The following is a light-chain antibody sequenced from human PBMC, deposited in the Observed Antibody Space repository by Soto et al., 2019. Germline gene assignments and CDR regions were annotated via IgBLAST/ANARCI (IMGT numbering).Light chain of an antibody. CDR3: EQYGSPYP. CDR2: GAY. V-gene: IGKV3-20*01. Sequence: EIVLTQSPGTLSLSPGERATLSCRASQSVSSSYLAWYQQKPGQDPRLLIYGAYGRATGIPDRFSGSGSGTDFALTISGLEPGDYAVYYWEQYGSPYPFGQATKLEIK. J-gene: IGKJ2*01. CDR1: QSVSSSY.